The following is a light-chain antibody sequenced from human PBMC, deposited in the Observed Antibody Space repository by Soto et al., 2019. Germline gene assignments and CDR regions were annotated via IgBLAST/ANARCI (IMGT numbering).Light chain of an antibody. CDR2: DNN. J-gene: IGLJ3*02. Sequence: QSVLTQPPSVSATPGQKVTISCSGSSSNIGNNYVSWYQQLPRTAPQLLIYDNNKRPSGIPDRFSGSKSGTSATLGITGLQTGDEADYYCGTWDTSLSAWVFGGGTKLPVL. CDR3: GTWDTSLSAWV. CDR1: SSNIGNNY. V-gene: IGLV1-51*01.